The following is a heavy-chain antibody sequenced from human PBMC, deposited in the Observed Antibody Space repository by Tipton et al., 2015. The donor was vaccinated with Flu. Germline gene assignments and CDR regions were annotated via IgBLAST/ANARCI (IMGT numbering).Heavy chain of an antibody. CDR3: AVFKNPGC. D-gene: IGHD2/OR15-2a*01. Sequence: VQLVQSGGGLVQPGGSLRLSCTAPGFTFSTYWILWVRQAPGKGLEWVANINEDGSTTYYLGSVKGRFTISRDNARNSAFLEMNSLRAEDTARYYCAVFKNPGCWGQGTLVTVST. V-gene: IGHV3-7*01. J-gene: IGHJ4*02. CDR2: INEDGSTT. CDR1: GFTFSTYW.